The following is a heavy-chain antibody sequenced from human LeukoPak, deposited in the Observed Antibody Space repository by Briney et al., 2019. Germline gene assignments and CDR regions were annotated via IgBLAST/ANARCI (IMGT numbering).Heavy chain of an antibody. CDR3: ARARYYYDSSGYYLPDY. CDR1: GYTFTIYA. D-gene: IGHD3-22*01. Sequence: ASVKVSCKASGYTFTIYAMNWVRQAPGQGLEWMGWINTNTGNPTYAQGFTGRFVFSLDTSVSTAYLQISSLKAEDTAVYYCARARYYYDSSGYYLPDYWGQGTLVTVSS. J-gene: IGHJ4*02. CDR2: INTNTGNP. V-gene: IGHV7-4-1*02.